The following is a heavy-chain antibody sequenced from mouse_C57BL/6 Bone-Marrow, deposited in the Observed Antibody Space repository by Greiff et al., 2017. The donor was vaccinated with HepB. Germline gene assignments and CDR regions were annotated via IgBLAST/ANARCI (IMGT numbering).Heavy chain of an antibody. CDR3: ARGNDGSYAMDY. CDR1: GYTFTDYN. V-gene: IGHV1-22*01. Sequence: VQLQQSGPELVKPGASVKMSCKASGYTFTDYNMHWVKQSHGKSLEWIGYINPNNGGTSYNQKFKGKATLTVNKSSSTAYMELRSLTSADSAVYYCARGNDGSYAMDYWGQGTSVTVSS. J-gene: IGHJ4*01. CDR2: INPNNGGT. D-gene: IGHD1-1*01.